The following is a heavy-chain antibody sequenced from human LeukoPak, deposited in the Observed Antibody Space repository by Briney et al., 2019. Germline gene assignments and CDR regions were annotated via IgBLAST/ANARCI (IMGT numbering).Heavy chain of an antibody. V-gene: IGHV1-18*01. CDR2: ISAYNGNT. CDR3: ARAKLLWFGELLGY. Sequence: EASVKVSCEASGYTFTSYGISWVRQAPGQGLEWMGWISAYNGNTNYAQKLQGRVTMTTDTSTSTAYMELRSLRSDDTAVYYCARAKLLWFGELLGYWGQGTLVTVSS. D-gene: IGHD3-10*01. J-gene: IGHJ4*02. CDR1: GYTFTSYG.